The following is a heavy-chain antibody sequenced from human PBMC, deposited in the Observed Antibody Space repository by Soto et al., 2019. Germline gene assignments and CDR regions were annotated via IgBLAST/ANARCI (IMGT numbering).Heavy chain of an antibody. D-gene: IGHD6-13*01. V-gene: IGHV3-21*01. Sequence: PGGSLRLSCAASGFTFSSYAMSWVRQAPGKGLEWVSSISKSHTDMSYADSVRGRFTISRDNAKNSLYLQMNSLRAEDTAVYYCAFYSSTWGDFDCWGQGTLVTVSS. CDR2: ISKSHTDM. CDR3: AFYSSTWGDFDC. CDR1: GFTFSSYA. J-gene: IGHJ4*02.